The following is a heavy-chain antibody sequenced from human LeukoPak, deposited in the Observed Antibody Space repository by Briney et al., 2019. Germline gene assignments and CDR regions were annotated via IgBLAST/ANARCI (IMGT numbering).Heavy chain of an antibody. CDR2: IYSGGST. CDR1: GFTVSSNY. J-gene: IGHJ4*02. D-gene: IGHD6-6*01. V-gene: IGHV3-53*01. Sequence: PGGSLRLSCAASGFTVSSNYMSWVRQAPGKGLEWVSVIYSGGSTYYADSVKGRFTISRDNSKNTLYLQMNSLRADDTAVYYCARTPVRDSSSSLDYWGQGTLVTVSS. CDR3: ARTPVRDSSSSLDY.